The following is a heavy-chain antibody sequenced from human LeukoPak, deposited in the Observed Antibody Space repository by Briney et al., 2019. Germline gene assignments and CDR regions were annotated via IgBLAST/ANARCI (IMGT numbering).Heavy chain of an antibody. J-gene: IGHJ4*02. CDR3: ARDAVGYGDYFTTDY. D-gene: IGHD4-17*01. CDR1: GYTFTSYG. Sequence: ASVKVSCKASGYTFTSYGISWVRQAPGQGLEWMGWISAYNGNTNYAQKLQGRVTMTTDTSTSTAYMELRSLRSDDTAVYYCARDAVGYGDYFTTDYWGQGTLVTVSS. CDR2: ISAYNGNT. V-gene: IGHV1-18*01.